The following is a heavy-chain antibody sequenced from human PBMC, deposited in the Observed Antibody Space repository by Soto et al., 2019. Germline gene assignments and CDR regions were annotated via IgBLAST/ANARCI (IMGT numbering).Heavy chain of an antibody. CDR2: IYYSGST. CDR1: GGSIISYY. V-gene: IGHV4-59*01. Sequence: SETLSLTCSVSGGSIISYYWIWIRQPPGKGLEWIGYIYYSGSTNYNPSLKSRVTISVDTSKNQFSLKLSSVTAADTAVYYCGRVNGEFSSYYYYGMDVWGQGTTVTVSS. CDR3: GRVNGEFSSYYYYGMDV. J-gene: IGHJ6*02. D-gene: IGHD3-10*01.